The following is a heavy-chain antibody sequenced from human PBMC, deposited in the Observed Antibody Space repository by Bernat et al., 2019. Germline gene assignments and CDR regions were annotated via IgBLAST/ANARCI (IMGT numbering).Heavy chain of an antibody. CDR3: ARHPSITMVNCYGMDV. CDR1: GGSISSSSYY. CDR2: IYYSGST. V-gene: IGHV4-39*01. J-gene: IGHJ6*02. Sequence: QLQLQESGPGLVKPSETLSLTCTVSGGSISSSSYYWGWIRQPPGKGLEWIGSIYYSGSTYYNPSLKSRVTISVDTSKNQFSLKLSSVTAADTAVYYCARHPSITMVNCYGMDVWGQGTTVTVSS. D-gene: IGHD3-10*01.